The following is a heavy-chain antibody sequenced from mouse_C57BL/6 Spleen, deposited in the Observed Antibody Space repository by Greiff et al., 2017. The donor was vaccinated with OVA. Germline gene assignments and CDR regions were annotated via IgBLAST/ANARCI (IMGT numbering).Heavy chain of an antibody. J-gene: IGHJ2*01. Sequence: QVHVKQPGAELVKPGASVKLSCKASGYTFTSYWMHWVKQRPGQGLEWIGMIHPNSGSTNYNEKFKSKATLTVDKSSSTAYMQLSSLTSEDSAVYYCARSYYGSSRFDYWGQGTTLTVSS. D-gene: IGHD1-1*01. CDR1: GYTFTSYW. CDR2: IHPNSGST. CDR3: ARSYYGSSRFDY. V-gene: IGHV1-64*01.